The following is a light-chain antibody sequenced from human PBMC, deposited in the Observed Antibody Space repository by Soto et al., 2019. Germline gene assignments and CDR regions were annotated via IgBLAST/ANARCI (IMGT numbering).Light chain of an antibody. CDR1: SSNIGSNY. Sequence: QSVLTQPPSASGTPGQRVTISCSGSSSNIGSNYVYWYQQLPGTAPKLLIYKNNQRPSGVPDRFSGSKSGTSASLAISGLRSEDEADYYCSASDDSLSGTNYVFGTGTKVTVL. J-gene: IGLJ1*01. CDR3: SASDDSLSGTNYV. CDR2: KNN. V-gene: IGLV1-47*01.